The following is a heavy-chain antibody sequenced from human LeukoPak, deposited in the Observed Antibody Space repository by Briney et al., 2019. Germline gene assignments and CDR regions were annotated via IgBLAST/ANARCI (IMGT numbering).Heavy chain of an antibody. Sequence: ASVKVSCKASGYTFTNYYMHWVRQAPGQGLEWMGIINPSGGSTSYAQKLQGRVTMTRDMSTSTVYMELSSLRSEDTAVYYCARGSYYFDYWGQGTLVTVSS. J-gene: IGHJ4*02. CDR3: ARGSYYFDY. CDR1: GYTFTNYY. CDR2: INPSGGST. D-gene: IGHD3-16*02. V-gene: IGHV1-46*01.